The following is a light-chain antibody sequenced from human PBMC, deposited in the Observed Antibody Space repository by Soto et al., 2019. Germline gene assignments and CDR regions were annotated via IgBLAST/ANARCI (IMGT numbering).Light chain of an antibody. CDR2: GAS. CDR3: QQYGSSSLT. J-gene: IGKJ4*01. CDR1: QRFCRRY. V-gene: IGKV3-20*01. Sequence: ILVTQSSGTPALSPGERGPLSFRARQRFCRRYFTWDQQKPGQAPRLLIYGASGRATGIPDRFSGSGSGTDFTLTISRLEPEDFAVYYCQQYGSSSLTFGGGTKVEIK.